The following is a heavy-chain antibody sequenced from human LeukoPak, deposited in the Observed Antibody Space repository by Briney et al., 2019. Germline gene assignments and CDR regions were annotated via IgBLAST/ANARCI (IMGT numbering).Heavy chain of an antibody. CDR3: ARLSGEGSGYSFGAFDI. J-gene: IGHJ3*02. CDR2: LYANGGT. V-gene: IGHV4-30-2*03. Sequence: SQTLSLTCAVSGGSISSGAYLWTWIRQPPGKGLEWIGYLYANGGTDYNPSLKSRVTISVDTSKNQFSLKLSSVTAADTAVYYCARLSGEGSGYSFGAFDIWGQGTMVTVSS. CDR1: GGSISSGAYL. D-gene: IGHD3-22*01.